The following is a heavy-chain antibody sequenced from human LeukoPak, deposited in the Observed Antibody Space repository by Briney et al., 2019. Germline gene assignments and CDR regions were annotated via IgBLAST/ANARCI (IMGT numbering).Heavy chain of an antibody. CDR1: GGSISSSNYL. V-gene: IGHV4-39*01. J-gene: IGHJ3*02. CDR3: ASPSRGPFDI. Sequence: PSETLSLTCTVSGGSISSSNYLWGWIRQPPGKGLEWIGSIYYSGSTSYNSSLKSRVTISVDTSTNQFSLKLSSVTAADTAVYYCASPSRGPFDIWGQGTMVTVSS. CDR2: IYYSGST.